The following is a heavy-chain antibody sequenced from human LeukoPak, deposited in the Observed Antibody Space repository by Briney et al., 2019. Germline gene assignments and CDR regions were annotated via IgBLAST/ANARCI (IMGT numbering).Heavy chain of an antibody. V-gene: IGHV3-48*03. Sequence: GGSRRLSCTPSGFTFSTYEMNWVRQAPGKGLEWVSYISSSGSTVYYADSVKGRFTISRDIAKNSLYLQMNSLRAEDTAVYYCAGGMTTGTVDSWGQGTLVTVSS. J-gene: IGHJ4*02. CDR3: AGGMTTGTVDS. CDR2: ISSSGSTV. D-gene: IGHD4-11*01. CDR1: GFTFSTYE.